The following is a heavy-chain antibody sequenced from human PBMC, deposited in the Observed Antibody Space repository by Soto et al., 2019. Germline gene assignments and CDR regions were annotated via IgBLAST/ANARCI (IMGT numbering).Heavy chain of an antibody. V-gene: IGHV3-30*18. CDR3: AKDGVLDY. J-gene: IGHJ4*02. CDR2: ISYDGSNK. D-gene: IGHD3-10*01. Sequence: QVQLVESGGGVVQPGRSLRLSCAASGFTFSSYGMHWVRQAPGKGLEWVAVISYDGSNKYYADSVKGRFTISRDNSKNTLYLQMNSLRAEDTAVYYCAKDGVLDYWGQGTLVTVSS. CDR1: GFTFSSYG.